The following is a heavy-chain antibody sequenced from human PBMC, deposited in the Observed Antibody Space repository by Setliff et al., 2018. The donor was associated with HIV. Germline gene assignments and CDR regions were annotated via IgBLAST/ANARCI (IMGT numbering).Heavy chain of an antibody. CDR1: GFTFSDYA. CDR2: ISGRGDST. J-gene: IGHJ3*02. Sequence: GGSLRLSCAASGFTFSDYAMTWVRQAPGKGLEWVSAISGRGDSTDYADSVRGRFTISSDNSKNTLYVQMDSLRAEDTAVYFCAKDLLGSISMAGYDGFDIWGQGTMVTVSS. V-gene: IGHV3-23*01. D-gene: IGHD6-19*01. CDR3: AKDLLGSISMAGYDGFDI.